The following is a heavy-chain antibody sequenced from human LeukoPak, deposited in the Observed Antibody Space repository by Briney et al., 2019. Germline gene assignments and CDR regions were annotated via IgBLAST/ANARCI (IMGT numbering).Heavy chain of an antibody. CDR2: ISAYNGNT. CDR3: ARDTTLDY. D-gene: IGHD1-26*01. V-gene: IGHV1-18*04. CDR1: GYTFTGYY. Sequence: GASVKVSCKASGYTFTGYYMHWVRQAPGQGLEWMGWISAYNGNTNYAQKLQGRVTMTTDTSTSTAYMELRSLRSDDTAVYYCARDTTLDYWGQGTLVTVSS. J-gene: IGHJ4*02.